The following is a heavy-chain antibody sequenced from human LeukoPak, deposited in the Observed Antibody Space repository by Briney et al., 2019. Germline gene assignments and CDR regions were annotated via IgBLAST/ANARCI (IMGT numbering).Heavy chain of an antibody. V-gene: IGHV1-2*02. CDR2: INPNSGGT. Sequence: ASVKVSCKASGYTFPLYYMHWVRQAPGQGLEWRGWINPNSGGTNYAQKFQGRVTMTRDTSISTAYMELSRLRSDDTAVYYCAREHSSSSGKVFDYWGQGTLVTVSS. CDR3: AREHSSSSGKVFDY. J-gene: IGHJ4*02. D-gene: IGHD6-6*01. CDR1: GYTFPLYY.